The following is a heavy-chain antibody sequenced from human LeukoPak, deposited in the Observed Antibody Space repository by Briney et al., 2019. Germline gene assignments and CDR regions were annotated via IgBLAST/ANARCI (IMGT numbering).Heavy chain of an antibody. CDR3: ARGTVVVPAATGPYFDY. J-gene: IGHJ4*02. CDR1: GGSISSGGYS. CDR2: IYHSGST. V-gene: IGHV4-30-2*01. Sequence: SQTLSLTCAVSGGSISSGGYSWSWIRRPPGKGLEWIGYIYHSGSTYYNPSLKSRVTISVDRSKNQFSLKLSSVTAADPAVYYRARGTVVVPAATGPYFDYWGQGTLVTVSS. D-gene: IGHD2-2*01.